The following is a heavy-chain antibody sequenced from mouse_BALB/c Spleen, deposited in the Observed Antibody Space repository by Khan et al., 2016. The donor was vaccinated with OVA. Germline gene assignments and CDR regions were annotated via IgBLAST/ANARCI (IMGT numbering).Heavy chain of an antibody. CDR2: ISTHYGDS. Sequence: QVRLQQSGAELVRPGVSVKLSCKGSGYIFTDFSMHWVKRSHAKSLEWIGVISTHYGDSIYNQNFKGKATLTVDRSSSAAYMELARLTSEDSATYYCARGRGQYRFAYWGQGTMVTVSA. J-gene: IGHJ3*01. CDR3: ARGRGQYRFAY. CDR1: GYIFTDFS. V-gene: IGHV1S137*01.